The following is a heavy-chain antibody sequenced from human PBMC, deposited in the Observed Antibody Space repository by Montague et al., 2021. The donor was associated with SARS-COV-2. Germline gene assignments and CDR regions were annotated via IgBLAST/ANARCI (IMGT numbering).Heavy chain of an antibody. V-gene: IGHV4-4*07. CDR2: MHFTGKT. Sequence: SETLSLTCSVSGDSITNHYWSWIRQPAGKGLEWIGRMHFTGKTNFSPFFSSRLTMSADTSKNQFSLKLNSVTAADTAIYFCARDRFDFGAGRQGTIDFWGQGTLVTVSS. J-gene: IGHJ4*02. D-gene: IGHD3-10*01. CDR1: GDSITNHY. CDR3: ARDRFDFGAGRQGTIDF.